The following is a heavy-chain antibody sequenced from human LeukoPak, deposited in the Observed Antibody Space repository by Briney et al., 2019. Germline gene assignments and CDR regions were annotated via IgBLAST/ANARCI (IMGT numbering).Heavy chain of an antibody. V-gene: IGHV4-34*01. J-gene: IGHJ4*02. CDR3: ARRANNGSPGI. Sequence: SETLSLTCAVHNGSFSGYYWNWIRQPPGKGLEWIGEIGHSGDTNYNPSLKSRITMSVDTSKKQFSLKLSSVTAADTAVYHCARRANNGSPGIWGLGTLVTVSS. D-gene: IGHD1-26*01. CDR2: IGHSGDT. CDR1: NGSFSGYY.